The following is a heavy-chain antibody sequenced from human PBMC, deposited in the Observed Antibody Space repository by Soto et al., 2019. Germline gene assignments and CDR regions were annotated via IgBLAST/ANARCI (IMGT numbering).Heavy chain of an antibody. CDR1: GGPWISYA. J-gene: IGHJ6*02. Sequence: GXSVKVSGHASGGPWISYAIIWVRQAPGQGLEWMGGIIPIFGTANYAQKFQGRVTITADESTSTAYMELSSLRSEDTAVYYCARTLGITSDTYYYYGMDVWGQGTTVTVSS. V-gene: IGHV1-69*01. D-gene: IGHD3-10*01. CDR3: ARTLGITSDTYYYYGMDV. CDR2: IIPIFGTA.